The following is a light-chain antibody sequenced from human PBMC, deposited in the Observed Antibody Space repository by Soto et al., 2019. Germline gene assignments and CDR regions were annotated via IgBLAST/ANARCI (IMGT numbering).Light chain of an antibody. CDR1: QSISSW. V-gene: IGKV1-5*01. CDR2: DAS. Sequence: DIQMTQSPSTLSASVGDRVTITCRASQSISSWLAWYQQKPGKAPKLLIYDASSLESGVPSRFSGSGSGTEFTLTISRLQPDDFATYYCQQYNSFSQTFGQGTKVESK. CDR3: QQYNSFSQT. J-gene: IGKJ1*01.